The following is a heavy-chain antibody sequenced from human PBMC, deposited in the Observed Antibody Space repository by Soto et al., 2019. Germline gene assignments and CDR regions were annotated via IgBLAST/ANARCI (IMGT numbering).Heavy chain of an antibody. CDR2: IIPIFGTA. Sequence: SVKVSCKASGGTFSSYAISWVRQAPGQGLEWMGGIIPIFGTANYAQKFQGRVTITADESTSTAYMELSSLRSEDTAVYYCATESTSGWLYRYNWKWGQGTLVTVSS. D-gene: IGHD1-20*01. V-gene: IGHV1-69*13. CDR1: GGTFSSYA. CDR3: ATESTSGWLYRYNWK. J-gene: IGHJ4*02.